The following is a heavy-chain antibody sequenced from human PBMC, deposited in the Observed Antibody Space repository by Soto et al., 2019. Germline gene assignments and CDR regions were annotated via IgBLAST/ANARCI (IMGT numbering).Heavy chain of an antibody. CDR2: ISYDGSNK. J-gene: IGHJ6*02. V-gene: IGHV3-30*18. CDR3: PKVLGGYGMDV. CDR1: EFTFSSYG. Sequence: QVQLVESGGGVVQPGRSLRLACAASEFTFSSYGMHWVRQAPGKGLEWVAVISYDGSNKYYADSVKGRFTISRDNSHNTLYLQMNSLTAEDTAVYYCPKVLGGYGMDVWGQGTTVTVSS.